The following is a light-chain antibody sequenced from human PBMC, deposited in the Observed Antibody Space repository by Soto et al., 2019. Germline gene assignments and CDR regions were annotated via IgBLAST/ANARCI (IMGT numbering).Light chain of an antibody. CDR3: NSYTDISTFYV. Sequence: QSALTQPASVSGSPGQSITISCTGTSSDVGGYKYVSWYQQHPGKAPKLMIYEVSNRPSGVANRFSGSKSGNTASLTISGLQAEDEADYYCNSYTDISTFYVFGTGTKLTVL. V-gene: IGLV2-14*01. CDR2: EVS. J-gene: IGLJ1*01. CDR1: SSDVGGYKY.